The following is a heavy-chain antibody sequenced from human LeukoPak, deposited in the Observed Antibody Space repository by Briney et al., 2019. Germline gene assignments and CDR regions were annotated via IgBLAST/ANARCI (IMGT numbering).Heavy chain of an antibody. CDR1: GFSFSTYS. CDR3: ARERQLVTDY. CDR2: VTGSGTTK. Sequence: GGSLRLSCVASGFSFSTYSMNWVRQAPGKGLEWVSSVTGSGTTKYYADSVKGRFVISRDNAKNSLYLQMNSLRAEDTAVYFCARERQLVTDYWGPGTLVTASS. D-gene: IGHD6-6*01. J-gene: IGHJ4*01. V-gene: IGHV3-21*06.